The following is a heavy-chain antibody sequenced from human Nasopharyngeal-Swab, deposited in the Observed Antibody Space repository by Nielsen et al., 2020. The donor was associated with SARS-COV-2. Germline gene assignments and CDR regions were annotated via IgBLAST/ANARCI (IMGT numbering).Heavy chain of an antibody. D-gene: IGHD4-17*01. CDR3: AKGIRYGDYVFDY. Sequence: WIRQPPGKGLECVAVISYDGSNKYYADSVKGRFTISRDNSKNTLYLQMNSLRAEDTAVYYCAKGIRYGDYVFDYWGQGPLVTVSS. V-gene: IGHV3-30*18. J-gene: IGHJ4*02. CDR2: ISYDGSNK.